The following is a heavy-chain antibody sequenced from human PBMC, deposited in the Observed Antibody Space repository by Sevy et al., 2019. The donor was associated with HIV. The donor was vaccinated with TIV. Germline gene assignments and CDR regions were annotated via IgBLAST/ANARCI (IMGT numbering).Heavy chain of an antibody. CDR1: GYTFTGYY. Sequence: ASVKVSCKASGYTFTGYYMHWVRQAPGQGLEWMGWINPNSGGTSYAQKFQGSVTMTRDTSISTAYMELSRLRSDDTAVYYCAREEYYYDTSGYYDLWGQRALVTVSS. CDR3: AREEYYYDTSGYYDL. CDR2: INPNSGGT. D-gene: IGHD3-22*01. V-gene: IGHV1-2*02. J-gene: IGHJ5*02.